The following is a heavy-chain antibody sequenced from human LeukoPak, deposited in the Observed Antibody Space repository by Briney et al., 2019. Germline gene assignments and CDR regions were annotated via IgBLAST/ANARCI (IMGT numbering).Heavy chain of an antibody. Sequence: SETLSLTCTVSGDSVSGYYGSWIRQPPGKGLEWIGYFYTSANTNYNPSLKSRVTMSVDTSKNQFSLKLSPVTAADTAVYYCARGLRDEERHYGYYYMDVWGKGTTVTVSS. D-gene: IGHD3-22*01. V-gene: IGHV4-4*09. CDR3: ARGLRDEERHYGYYYMDV. J-gene: IGHJ6*03. CDR2: FYTSANT. CDR1: GDSVSGYY.